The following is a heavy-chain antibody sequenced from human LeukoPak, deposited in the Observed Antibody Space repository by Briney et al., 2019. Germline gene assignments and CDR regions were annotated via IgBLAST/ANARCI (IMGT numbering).Heavy chain of an antibody. CDR2: IYYSGST. Sequence: PSETLSLTCTVSGGSISSYYWSWIRQPPGKGLEWIGYIYYSGSTNYNPSLKSRVTISVDTSKNQFSLKLSSVTAADRAVYYCARDCSSTSCYGAFDYWGQGTLVTVSS. J-gene: IGHJ4*02. CDR1: GGSISSYY. CDR3: ARDCSSTSCYGAFDY. V-gene: IGHV4-59*01. D-gene: IGHD2-2*01.